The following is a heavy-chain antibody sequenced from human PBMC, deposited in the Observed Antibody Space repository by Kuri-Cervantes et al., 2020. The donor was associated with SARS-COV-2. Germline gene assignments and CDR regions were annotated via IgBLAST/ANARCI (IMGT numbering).Heavy chain of an antibody. J-gene: IGHJ6*03. CDR1: GGSISSSSYY. CDR2: IYYSGST. CDR3: ARGVPEFVYYYYYYMDV. V-gene: IGHV4-39*01. D-gene: IGHD3-10*01. Sequence: SETLSLTCTVSGGSISSSSYYWGWIRQPPGKGLEWIGSIYYSGSTYYNPSLKSRVTISVDTSKNQFSLKLSSVTAADTAVYYCARGVPEFVYYYYYYMDVWGKGTTVTVSS.